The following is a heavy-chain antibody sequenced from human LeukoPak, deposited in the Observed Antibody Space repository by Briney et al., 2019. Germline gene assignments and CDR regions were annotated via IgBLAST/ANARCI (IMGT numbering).Heavy chain of an antibody. CDR3: ARSPLGIAAAGTFYD. CDR1: GGSISSYY. V-gene: IGHV4-4*07. J-gene: IGHJ4*02. CDR2: SYTSGST. Sequence: SETLSLTCTVSGGSISSYYWTWVRQPAGKGLEWIGRSYTSGSTNYNPSLKSRVTMSVDTSKNQFSLNLTSVTAADTAVYFCARSPLGIAAAGTFYDWGQGTLVTVSS. D-gene: IGHD6-13*01.